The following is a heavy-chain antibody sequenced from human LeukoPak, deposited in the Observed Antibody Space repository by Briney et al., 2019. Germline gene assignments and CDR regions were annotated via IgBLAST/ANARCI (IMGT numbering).Heavy chain of an antibody. J-gene: IGHJ4*02. CDR1: GFTFSSYS. D-gene: IGHD3-16*01. CDR2: ISSSSSYI. CDR3: ARERGSKHYDF. Sequence: GGSLRLSCAASGFTFSSYSMNWVRQAPGKGLEWVSSISSSSSYIYYADSVKGRFTISRDNAKNSLYLQMNSLRAEDMALYYCARERGSKHYDFWGQGTLVTVSS. V-gene: IGHV3-21*01.